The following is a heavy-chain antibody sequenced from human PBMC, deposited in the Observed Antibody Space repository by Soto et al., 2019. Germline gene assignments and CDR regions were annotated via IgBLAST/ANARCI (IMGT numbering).Heavy chain of an antibody. V-gene: IGHV1-18*01. CDR3: ARDILFDY. CDR1: GYTFTIYG. Sequence: GASVKDSCKASGYTFTIYGITWVRQAPGQGLEWMGWISAYNGNTKYAQKLQGRVTMTTDTSTSTAYMELRSLRSEDTAVYYCARDILFDYWGQGTLVTVSS. J-gene: IGHJ4*02. D-gene: IGHD2-15*01. CDR2: ISAYNGNT.